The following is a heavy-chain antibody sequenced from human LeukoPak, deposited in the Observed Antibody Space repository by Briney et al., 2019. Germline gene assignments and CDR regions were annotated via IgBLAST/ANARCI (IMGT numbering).Heavy chain of an antibody. Sequence: GSLLLSCAASGFTFSSYGMHWVRQAPGKGLEWVAVIWYDGSNKYYADSVKGRFTISRDNSKNTLYLQMNSLRAEDTAMYYCARAYGWPSYFDYWGQGTLVTVSS. CDR1: GFTFSSYG. CDR2: IWYDGSNK. V-gene: IGHV3-33*01. CDR3: ARAYGWPSYFDY. J-gene: IGHJ4*02. D-gene: IGHD3-10*01.